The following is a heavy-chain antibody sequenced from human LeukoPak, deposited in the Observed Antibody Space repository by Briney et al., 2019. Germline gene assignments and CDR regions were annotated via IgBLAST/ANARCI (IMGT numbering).Heavy chain of an antibody. D-gene: IGHD2-21*02. CDR2: INHSGST. Sequence: SETLLNPCAVYGGSFSPYYWSWIRQPPGKGLEWIGEINHSGSTNYNPSLKSRVTISVDTSKNQFSLGLSSVTAADTAVYYCARGGFYCGGDCYVDYWGQGTMVTVSS. CDR3: ARGGFYCGGDCYVDY. V-gene: IGHV4-34*01. CDR1: GGSFSPYY. J-gene: IGHJ4*02.